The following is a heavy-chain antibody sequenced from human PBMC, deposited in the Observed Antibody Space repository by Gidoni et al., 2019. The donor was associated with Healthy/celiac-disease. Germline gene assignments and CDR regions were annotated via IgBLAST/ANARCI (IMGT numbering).Heavy chain of an antibody. CDR2: ISWNGGSI. Sequence: EVQLVDSGGGLVQPGTSLRLSCSSSGFPFDVYSMHWVRQAPGNGLEWVSGISWNGGSIGYADSVKGRFTISRDNAKNSLYLQMNSLRAEDTALYYCAKDHYYDSSGYYYLGRAFDIWGQGTMVTVSS. CDR3: AKDHYYDSSGYYYLGRAFDI. J-gene: IGHJ3*02. D-gene: IGHD3-22*01. V-gene: IGHV3-9*01. CDR1: GFPFDVYS.